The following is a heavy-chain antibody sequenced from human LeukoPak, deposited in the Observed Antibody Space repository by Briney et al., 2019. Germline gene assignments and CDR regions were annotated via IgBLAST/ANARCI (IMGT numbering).Heavy chain of an antibody. D-gene: IGHD3-22*01. CDR1: GFTFSSYA. V-gene: IGHV3-30-3*01. CDR3: AREFDDSSGYFGDYFDY. CDR2: ISYDGSNK. J-gene: IGHJ4*02. Sequence: PGVSLRLSCAASGFTFSSYAMHWVRQAPGKGLEWVAVISYDGSNKYYADSVKGRFTISRDNSKNTLYLQMNSLRAEDTAVYYCAREFDDSSGYFGDYFDYWGQGTLVTVSS.